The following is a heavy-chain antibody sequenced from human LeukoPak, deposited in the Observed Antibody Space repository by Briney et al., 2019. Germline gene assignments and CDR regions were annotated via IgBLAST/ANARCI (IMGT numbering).Heavy chain of an antibody. CDR3: ARDPYYDILTDYCPLDY. CDR2: ISAYNGNT. J-gene: IGHJ4*02. Sequence: ASVKVSCKASGYTFTSYGISWVRQAPGQGLEWMGWISAYNGNTNYAQKLQGRVTMTTDTSTSTAYMELRSLRSDDTAVYYCARDPYYDILTDYCPLDYWGQGTLVTVSS. CDR1: GYTFTSYG. V-gene: IGHV1-18*01. D-gene: IGHD3-9*01.